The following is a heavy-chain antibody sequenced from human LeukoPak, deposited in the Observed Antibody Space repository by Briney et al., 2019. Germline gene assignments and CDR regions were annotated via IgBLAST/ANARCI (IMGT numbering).Heavy chain of an antibody. D-gene: IGHD1/OR15-1a*01. J-gene: IGHJ6*03. CDR1: GGSLNSYS. CDR3: AKQGGARQDYYMDV. CDR2: IIPVFDTA. V-gene: IGHV1-69*15. Sequence: SVKASCKASGGSLNSYSISWVRQAPGQGLEWIGRIIPVFDTAKYAQKFQGRVTITADVPSDTAYLELSSLTSEDTAMYFCAKQGGARQDYYMDVWGNGTTVTVSS.